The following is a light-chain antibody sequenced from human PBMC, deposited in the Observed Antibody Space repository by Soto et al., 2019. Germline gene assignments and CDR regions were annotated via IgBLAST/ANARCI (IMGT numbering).Light chain of an antibody. Sequence: EIMLTQSPATLSLSPGERATLSCRASQSVGNNLAWYQQKPGQPPRLLIYDASNRATDIPARFSGSGSGTDFTLTINSLESEDFAVYHCQQRSNWPSFGQGTRLEIK. V-gene: IGKV3-11*01. J-gene: IGKJ5*01. CDR3: QQRSNWPS. CDR1: QSVGNN. CDR2: DAS.